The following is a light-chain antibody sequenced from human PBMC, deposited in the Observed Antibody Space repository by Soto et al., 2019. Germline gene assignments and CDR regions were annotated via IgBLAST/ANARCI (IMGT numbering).Light chain of an antibody. CDR1: QSVSSSY. V-gene: IGKV3-20*01. CDR3: QQYVSSLT. CDR2: GAS. J-gene: IGKJ4*01. Sequence: EIVLTQSPGTLSLSPGERATLSCRASQSVSSSYLAWYQQKPGQAPRLLIYGASSRATGIPDRFSGRGSGTDFTLTISRLEPEDFAGYYWQQYVSSLTFVGGTKVEIK.